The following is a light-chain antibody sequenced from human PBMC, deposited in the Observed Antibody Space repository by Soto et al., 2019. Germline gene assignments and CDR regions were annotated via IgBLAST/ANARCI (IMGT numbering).Light chain of an antibody. CDR2: GAS. J-gene: IGKJ2*01. Sequence: EIVLTPSPGTPSLSPGERATLSCRASQSVTSSYLAWYQLKPGQAPRVLIYGASNRATGIPDRFSGSGSGTDFTLTISRLEPEDFAVYFCQQYGNSPPNTFGQGTKVDIK. V-gene: IGKV3-20*01. CDR3: QQYGNSPPNT. CDR1: QSVTSSY.